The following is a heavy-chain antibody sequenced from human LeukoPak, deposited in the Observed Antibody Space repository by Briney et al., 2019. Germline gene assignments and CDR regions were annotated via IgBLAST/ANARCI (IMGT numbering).Heavy chain of an antibody. J-gene: IGHJ4*02. CDR1: GYTFTSYG. CDR2: ISAYNGNT. Sequence: ASVKVSCKASGYTFTSYGISWVRQAPGQGLEWMGWISAYNGNTNYAQKLQGRVTMTTDTSTSTAYMELRSLRSDDTAVYYCARPGYSGYDSANFDYWGQGTLVTVSS. V-gene: IGHV1-18*01. CDR3: ARPGYSGYDSANFDY. D-gene: IGHD5-12*01.